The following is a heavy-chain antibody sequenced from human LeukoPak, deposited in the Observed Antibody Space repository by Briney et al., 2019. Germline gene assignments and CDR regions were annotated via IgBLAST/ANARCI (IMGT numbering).Heavy chain of an antibody. J-gene: IGHJ6*03. D-gene: IGHD4-11*01. CDR3: ARDDGDYRSIYYYMDV. V-gene: IGHV4-31*03. Sequence: AAQTLSLTCTVSGGSINSGGSDWSWIRQHPGKGREWIGCIYYRWSSYYNPSLKRRVTLSLDTSKNQFSLKLRYVTAADTAVYYCARDDGDYRSIYYYMDVWGKGTTVTASS. CDR1: GGSINSGGSD. CDR2: IYYRWSS.